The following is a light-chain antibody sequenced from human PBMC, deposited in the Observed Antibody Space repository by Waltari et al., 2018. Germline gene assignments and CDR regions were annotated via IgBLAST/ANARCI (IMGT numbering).Light chain of an antibody. J-gene: IGKJ1*01. CDR1: QSVSSN. CDR3: QQYDNWPRT. V-gene: IGKV3-15*01. Sequence: ERVMTQSPATLSVSPGERATLSCRASQSVSSNLAWYRQKPGQAPRLLIYGASTRATGVPARFSGSGSGTDFTLIISSLQSEDLAVYYCQQYDNWPRTFGQGTKVEI. CDR2: GAS.